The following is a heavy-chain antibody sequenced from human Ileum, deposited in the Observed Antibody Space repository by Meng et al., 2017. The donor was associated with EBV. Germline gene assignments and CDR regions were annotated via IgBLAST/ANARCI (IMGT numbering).Heavy chain of an antibody. V-gene: IGHV4-39*06. CDR2: MYYSGST. CDR1: GGSISNENDY. Sequence: RLQLQKSGPGLGKPSETLSLTCTVSGGSISNENDYWGWIRQPPGKGLEWIGSMYYSGSTYYNPSLKSRVTMSLDTSKNQFSLQLTSVTAADTALYYCATRVAAVKYYFDYWGQGTLVTVPS. J-gene: IGHJ4*02. D-gene: IGHD6-19*01. CDR3: ATRVAAVKYYFDY.